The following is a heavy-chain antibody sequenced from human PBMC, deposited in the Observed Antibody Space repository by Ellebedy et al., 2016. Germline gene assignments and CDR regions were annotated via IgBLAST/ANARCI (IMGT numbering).Heavy chain of an antibody. CDR1: GFTFSNYG. Sequence: GESLKISCAASGFTFSNYGMSWVRQAPGKGLEWVSSISSSSSYIYYADSVKGRFTISRDNAKNSLYLQMNSLRAEDTAVYYCARDGGGAYYYDSSGYYYPWGQGTLVTVSS. J-gene: IGHJ5*02. CDR2: ISSSSSYI. V-gene: IGHV3-21*01. D-gene: IGHD3-22*01. CDR3: ARDGGGAYYYDSSGYYYP.